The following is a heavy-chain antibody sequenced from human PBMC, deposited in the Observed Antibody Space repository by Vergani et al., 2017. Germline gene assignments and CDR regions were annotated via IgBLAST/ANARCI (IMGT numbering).Heavy chain of an antibody. D-gene: IGHD2-15*01. J-gene: IGHJ6*03. CDR2: MSSSSDTT. Sequence: EVQLVESGGDLVQPGGSLRLSCEVSGFTFNNYKMKWVRQAPGKGLEWIAYMSSSSDTTFYADSVKGRFTISRDNAKNSLYLQMNSLRDEDTGVYYCARVAVTPPRDYYYYIDVWGKGTPVTVSS. CDR1: GFTFNNYK. CDR3: ARVAVTPPRDYYYYIDV. V-gene: IGHV3-48*02.